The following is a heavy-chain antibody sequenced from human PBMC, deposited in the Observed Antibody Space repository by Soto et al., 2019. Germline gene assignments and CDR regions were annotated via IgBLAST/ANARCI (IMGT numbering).Heavy chain of an antibody. Sequence: EVQLLESGGGLVQPGGSLRLSCAASGFTFSSYAVNWVRQAPGMGLEWVSVISGSGGSTYYADAVKGRFTISRDNSKNTLYLQMNSLRAEDTAVYYCAKRTVGWYFDLWGRGTLVTVSS. CDR1: GFTFSSYA. J-gene: IGHJ2*01. V-gene: IGHV3-23*01. CDR3: AKRTVGWYFDL. CDR2: ISGSGGST. D-gene: IGHD4-17*01.